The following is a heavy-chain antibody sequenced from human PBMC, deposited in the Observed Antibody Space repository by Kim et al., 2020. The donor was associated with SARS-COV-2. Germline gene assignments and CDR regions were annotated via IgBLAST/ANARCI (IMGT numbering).Heavy chain of an antibody. Sequence: GGSLRLSCAASGFTFSSYGMHWVRQAPGKGLEWVAVISYDGSNKYYADSVKGRFTISRDNSKNTLYLQMNSLRAEDTAVYYCARKMESYYYGRLGSDAFDIWGQGTMVTVSS. CDR1: GFTFSSYG. CDR2: ISYDGSNK. J-gene: IGHJ3*02. D-gene: IGHD3-10*01. CDR3: ARKMESYYYGRLGSDAFDI. V-gene: IGHV3-30*03.